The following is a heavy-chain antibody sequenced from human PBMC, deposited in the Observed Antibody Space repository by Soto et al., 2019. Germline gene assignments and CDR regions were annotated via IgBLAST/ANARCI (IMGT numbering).Heavy chain of an antibody. V-gene: IGHV4-34*01. CDR2: INHSGST. J-gene: IGHJ4*02. CDR3: ARGFYCSSTSCLEGYFDY. CDR1: GGSFSGYY. D-gene: IGHD2-2*01. Sequence: PSETLSLTCAVYGGSFSGYYWSWIRQPPGKGLEWIGEINHSGSTNYNPSLKSRVTISVDTSKNQFSLKLSSVTAADTAVYYCARGFYCSSTSCLEGYFDYWGQGTLVTVSS.